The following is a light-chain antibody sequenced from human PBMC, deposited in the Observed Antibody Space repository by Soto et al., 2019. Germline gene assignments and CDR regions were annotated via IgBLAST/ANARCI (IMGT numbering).Light chain of an antibody. CDR3: QQYNKWPPWT. CDR2: GAS. Sequence: EIVMTQSPATLSVSPGERATLSCRASQSVSSNLAWYQQKPGQAPRLLIYGASTRATGIPARFSGSGSETEFTLPISSLQSEDFAVYYCQQYNKWPPWTFGQGTKVEIK. CDR1: QSVSSN. V-gene: IGKV3-15*01. J-gene: IGKJ1*01.